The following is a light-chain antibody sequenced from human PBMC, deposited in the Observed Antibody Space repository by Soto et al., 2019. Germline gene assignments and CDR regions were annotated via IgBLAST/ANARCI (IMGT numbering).Light chain of an antibody. CDR2: AAS. CDR1: QGISSY. Sequence: DIQLTQSPSFLSASVGDRVTITCRASQGISSYLAWYQEKPGKAPKLLIYAASILQSGVPSRFSGSGSGSEFTLTIGSLQPEDFATYYCQQTDSSPPTFGQGPKVEIK. J-gene: IGKJ1*01. V-gene: IGKV1-9*01. CDR3: QQTDSSPPT.